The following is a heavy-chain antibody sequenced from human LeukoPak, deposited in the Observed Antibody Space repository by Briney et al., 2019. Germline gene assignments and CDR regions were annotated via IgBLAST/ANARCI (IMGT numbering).Heavy chain of an antibody. Sequence: PGGSLRLSCAASGFTFSSYGMHWVRQAPGKGLEWVAFIRYDGSNKYYADSVKGRFTISRDNSKNKLYLQMNSLRAEDTAVYYCVTLNSYYSSSDHAFDIWGQGTMVTVSS. D-gene: IGHD6-6*01. J-gene: IGHJ3*02. CDR1: GFTFSSYG. CDR3: VTLNSYYSSSDHAFDI. V-gene: IGHV3-30*02. CDR2: IRYDGSNK.